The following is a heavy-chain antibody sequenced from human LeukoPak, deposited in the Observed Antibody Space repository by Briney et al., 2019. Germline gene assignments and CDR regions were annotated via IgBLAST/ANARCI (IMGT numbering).Heavy chain of an antibody. CDR2: ITSSSDYI. J-gene: IGHJ4*02. CDR1: GFTFSSHS. CDR3: VRESVYYDSSAYYNVLDY. Sequence: GGSLRLSCAASGFTFSSHSMNWVRQAPGKGQEWVSVITSSSDYIYYADSLKGRFTVSRDNAKNSLYLQLNSLRAEDTAVYYCVRESVYYDSSAYYNVLDYWGQGTLVTVSS. V-gene: IGHV3-21*01. D-gene: IGHD3-22*01.